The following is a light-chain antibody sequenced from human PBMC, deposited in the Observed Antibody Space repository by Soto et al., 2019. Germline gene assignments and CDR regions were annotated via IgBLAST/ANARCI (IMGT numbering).Light chain of an antibody. CDR3: QQYGSSPLT. CDR2: GAS. J-gene: IGKJ4*01. CDR1: QSVSRSF. V-gene: IGKV3-20*01. Sequence: EIVLTQSPGTLSLSPGERATLSCRASQSVSRSFLAWYQQKPGQAPRLLIYGASSRATGIPDRFSGSGSGTDFTLTISRLEPEDVAVYYCQQYGSSPLTFGRGTKVEIK.